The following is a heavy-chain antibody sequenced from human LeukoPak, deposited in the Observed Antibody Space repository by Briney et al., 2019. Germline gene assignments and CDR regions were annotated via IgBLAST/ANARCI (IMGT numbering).Heavy chain of an antibody. V-gene: IGHV3-23*01. D-gene: IGHD6-19*01. CDR1: GFTFYNYA. Sequence: PGGSLRLSCAASGFTFYNYAMNWVRQAPGKGLEWVSLISGNGGNTHHGDSVKGRFTVSRDNSKNTLYLQMNSLRAEDTAVYYCARDIAVSIAVAGTGIDYWGQGTLVTVSS. CDR2: ISGNGGNT. J-gene: IGHJ4*02. CDR3: ARDIAVSIAVAGTGIDY.